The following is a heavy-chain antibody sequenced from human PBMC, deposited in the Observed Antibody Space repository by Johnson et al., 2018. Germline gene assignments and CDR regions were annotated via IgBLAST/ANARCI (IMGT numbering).Heavy chain of an antibody. D-gene: IGHD3-10*01. CDR3: ARDQGFYGSGYYYYYMDV. J-gene: IGHJ6*03. Sequence: VQLVQSGGGLVQPGGSLRLSCAASGFTFSSYTMNWVRQAPGKGLEWVSYISSSSTTIYYADSVKGRFTISRDNAKKSLYLQMNSLRAEDMAVYYCARDQGFYGSGYYYYYMDVWGKGTTISVSS. CDR2: ISSSSTTI. CDR1: GFTFSSYT. V-gene: IGHV3-48*01.